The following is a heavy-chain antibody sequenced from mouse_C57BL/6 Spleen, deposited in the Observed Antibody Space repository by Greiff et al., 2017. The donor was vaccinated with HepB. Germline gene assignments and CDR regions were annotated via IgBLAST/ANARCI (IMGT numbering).Heavy chain of an antibody. CDR1: GYTFTDYE. Sequence: VQLVESGAELVRPGASVTLSCKASGYTFTDYEMHWVKQTPVHGLEWIGAIDPETGGTAYNQKFKGKAILTADKSSSTAYMELRSLTSEDSAVYYCTANFAYWGQGTLVTVSA. J-gene: IGHJ3*01. CDR3: TANFAY. CDR2: IDPETGGT. D-gene: IGHD4-1*01. V-gene: IGHV1-15*01.